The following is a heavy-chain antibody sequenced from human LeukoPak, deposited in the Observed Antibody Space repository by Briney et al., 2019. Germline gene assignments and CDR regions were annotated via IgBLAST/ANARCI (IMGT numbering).Heavy chain of an antibody. CDR2: INNDGCST. CDR3: ARGSYYYESSGYPIYVY. CDR1: VFTLSSYW. D-gene: IGHD3-22*01. Sequence: PGGSLRLSRAAFVFTLSSYWMHWVGQAPGKGLGWVSRINNDGCSTSYADSLKGRFTISRDNATNTLYLQINSLRAEDTAVYYCARGSYYYESSGYPIYVYWGQGTLVTVSS. J-gene: IGHJ4*02. V-gene: IGHV3-74*01.